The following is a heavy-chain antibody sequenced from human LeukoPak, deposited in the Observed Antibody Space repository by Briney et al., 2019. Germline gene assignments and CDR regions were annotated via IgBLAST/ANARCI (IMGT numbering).Heavy chain of an antibody. CDR2: ISYDGSSK. V-gene: IGHV3-30-3*01. Sequence: GGSLRLSCAASGFTFSSYAMHWVRQAPGKGLEWMAVISYDGSSKFYADSVKGRFTISRDNSKNTLYLQMNSLRAEDTAVYYCARTSYYDSRGYYSNDYWGQGTLVTVSS. CDR1: GFTFSSYA. D-gene: IGHD3-22*01. CDR3: ARTSYYDSRGYYSNDY. J-gene: IGHJ4*02.